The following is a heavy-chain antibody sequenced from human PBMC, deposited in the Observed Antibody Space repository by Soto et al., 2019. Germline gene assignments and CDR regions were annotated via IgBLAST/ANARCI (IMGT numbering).Heavy chain of an antibody. Sequence: SETLSLTCTVSGGSISTYYCSWIRQPPGQGLEWIGYIYYSGSTNYNPSLRSRVAMSLDTATNQFSLKLSSVTAADTAVYYCAGQRSSGNFWCAFAYWGQGSLVTVSS. V-gene: IGHV4-59*08. CDR1: GGSISTYY. CDR2: IYYSGST. J-gene: IGHJ4*02. CDR3: AGQRSSGNFWCAFAY. D-gene: IGHD3-3*01.